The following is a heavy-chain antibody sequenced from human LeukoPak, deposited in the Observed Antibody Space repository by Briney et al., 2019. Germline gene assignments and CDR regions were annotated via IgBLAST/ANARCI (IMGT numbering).Heavy chain of an antibody. CDR3: ASKSSTSCYGFPCGYV. CDR2: IYYSGST. CDR1: GGSISSGGYY. D-gene: IGHD2-2*01. Sequence: SETLSLTCTVSGGSISSGGYYWSWIRQHPGKGLEWIGYIYYSGSTYYNPSLKSRVTISVDTSKNQFSLKLSSVTAADTAVYYCASKSSTSCYGFPCGYVWGQGTTVTVSS. V-gene: IGHV4-31*03. J-gene: IGHJ6*02.